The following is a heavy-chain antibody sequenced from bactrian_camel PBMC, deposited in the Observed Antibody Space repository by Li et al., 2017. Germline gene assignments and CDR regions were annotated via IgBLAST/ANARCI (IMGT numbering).Heavy chain of an antibody. J-gene: IGHJ4*01. D-gene: IGHD2*01. V-gene: IGHV3S55*01. CDR2: IGGTGLK. CDR1: ELAYGSYC. CDR3: AADSWAPECQSGGRWSGQFGL. Sequence: HVQLVESGGGSVQAGGSLTLSCQASELAYGSYCLGWFRTAPGQEAREAVAVIGGTGLKTYATSVKGRFTISKDNAKNTLYLRMNSLKPEDTATYYCAADSWAPECQSGGRWSGQFGLWGQATQVTVS.